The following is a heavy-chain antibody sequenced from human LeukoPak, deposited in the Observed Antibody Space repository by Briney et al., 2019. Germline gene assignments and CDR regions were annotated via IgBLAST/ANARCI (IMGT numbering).Heavy chain of an antibody. V-gene: IGHV1-2*02. D-gene: IGHD5-12*01. J-gene: IGHJ6*02. CDR2: INPNSGGT. Sequence: ASVKVSCKASGYTFTGYYMHWVRQAPGQGLEWMGWINPNSGGTNYAQKFQGRVTMNRDTSISTAYMELSRLRSDDTAVYYCARGGYPRSLYYYYGMDVWGQGTTVTVSS. CDR1: GYTFTGYY. CDR3: ARGGYPRSLYYYYGMDV.